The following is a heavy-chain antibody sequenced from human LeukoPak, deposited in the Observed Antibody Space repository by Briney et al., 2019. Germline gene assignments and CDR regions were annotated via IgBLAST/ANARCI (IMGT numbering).Heavy chain of an antibody. CDR3: AKSAVAGFDP. CDR1: GFAVSSNY. Sequence: PGGSLRLSCAASGFAVSSNYMSWVRQAPGKGLEWVSVIYSDGRTYYADSVKGRFTISRDNAKNSLYLQMNSLRAEDTAVYYCAKSAVAGFDPWGQGTLVTVSS. J-gene: IGHJ5*02. CDR2: IYSDGRT. D-gene: IGHD6-19*01. V-gene: IGHV3-53*01.